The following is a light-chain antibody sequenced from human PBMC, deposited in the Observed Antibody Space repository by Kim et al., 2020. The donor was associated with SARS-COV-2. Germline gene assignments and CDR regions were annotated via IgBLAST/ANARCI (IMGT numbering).Light chain of an antibody. Sequence: PGEGATLSCRASHNGGINLAWYQQTPGQSPRLLIYDAAMRAAGIPDRFSGSGSGTDFTLTIGSLAPEDFAIYYCQQRGSWPPAVTFGGGTKVDIK. J-gene: IGKJ4*01. CDR2: DAA. CDR1: HNGGIN. CDR3: QQRGSWPPAVT. V-gene: IGKV3-11*01.